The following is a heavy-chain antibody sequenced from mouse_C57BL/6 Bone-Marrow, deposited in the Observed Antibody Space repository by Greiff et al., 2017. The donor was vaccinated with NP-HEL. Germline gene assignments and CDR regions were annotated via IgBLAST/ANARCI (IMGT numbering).Heavy chain of an antibody. J-gene: IGHJ1*03. Sequence: QVQLQQPGAELVRPGSSVKLSCKASGYTFTSYWMHWVKQRPIQGLEWIGNIDPSDSETHYNQKFKDKATLTVDKSSSTAYMQLSSLTSEDSAVYDCASSLWWGYFDVWGTGTTVTVSS. CDR1: GYTFTSYW. CDR2: IDPSDSET. V-gene: IGHV1-52*01. D-gene: IGHD1-1*02. CDR3: ASSLWWGYFDV.